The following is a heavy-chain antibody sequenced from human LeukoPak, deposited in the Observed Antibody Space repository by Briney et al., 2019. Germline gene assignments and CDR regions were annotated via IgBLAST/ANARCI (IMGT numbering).Heavy chain of an antibody. CDR3: TADLWDRTTATGY. V-gene: IGHV3-15*01. CDR1: GFTFSDVW. D-gene: IGHD2/OR15-2a*01. CDR2: IKSKTDGGTT. Sequence: PGGSLRLSCAASGFTFSDVWMTWVRQAPGKGLEWVGRIKSKTDGGTTDYPAPVKGRFTISRADSQNTLYLQMNSLKTEDTAVYYCTADLWDRTTATGYWGQGTLVTVSS. J-gene: IGHJ4*02.